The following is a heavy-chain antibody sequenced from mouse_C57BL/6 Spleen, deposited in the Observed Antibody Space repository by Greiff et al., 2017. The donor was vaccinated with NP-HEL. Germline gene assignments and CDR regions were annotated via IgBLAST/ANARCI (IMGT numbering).Heavy chain of an antibody. J-gene: IGHJ4*01. Sequence: EVKLVESGEGLVKPGGSLKLSCAASGFTFSSYAMSWVRQTPEKRLEWVAYISSGGDYIYYADTVKGRFTISRDNARNTLYLQMSSLKSEDTAMYYCTRALYDGYLYAMDYWGQGTSVTVSS. CDR2: ISSGGDYI. CDR3: TRALYDGYLYAMDY. V-gene: IGHV5-9-1*02. D-gene: IGHD2-3*01. CDR1: GFTFSSYA.